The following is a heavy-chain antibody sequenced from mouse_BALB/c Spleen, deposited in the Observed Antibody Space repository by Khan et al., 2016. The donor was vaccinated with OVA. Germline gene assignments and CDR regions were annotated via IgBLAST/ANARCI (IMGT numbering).Heavy chain of an antibody. Sequence: EVQLQESGPGLVKPSPSLSLTCTVTGYSITSDYAWNWIRQFPGNKLEWMGYISYSGNTNYNPSLRSRISITRDTSKNQFFLQLNSVTTEDTATYCCASVYGGYFDYWGQGTTLTVSS. V-gene: IGHV3-2*02. D-gene: IGHD1-1*01. J-gene: IGHJ2*01. CDR2: ISYSGNT. CDR1: GYSITSDYA. CDR3: ASVYGGYFDY.